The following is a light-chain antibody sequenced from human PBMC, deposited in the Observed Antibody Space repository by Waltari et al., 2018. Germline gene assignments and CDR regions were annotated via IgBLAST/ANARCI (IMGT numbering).Light chain of an antibody. J-gene: IGLJ3*02. CDR2: ETS. V-gene: IGLV7-46*01. CDR3: FLNYNDAWV. Sequence: QAVVTQAPPLTVSPGGTVTLNCRSSPGTVTSGTWSYWFQQKPGHAPRTLIYETSTKHPCTPARFSGSLLGGKAALTLSGAQPEDEAEYYCFLNYNDAWVSGGGTKLTVL. CDR1: PGTVTSGTW.